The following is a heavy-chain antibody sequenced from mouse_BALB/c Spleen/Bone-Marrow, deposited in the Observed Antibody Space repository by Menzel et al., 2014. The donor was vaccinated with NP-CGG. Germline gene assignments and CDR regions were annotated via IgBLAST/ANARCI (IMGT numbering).Heavy chain of an antibody. Sequence: VQRVESGAELVRPGASVKLSCKASGYTFTGYWMNWVKQRPGQGLEWIGMIDPSDSETHYNQMFRDKATLTVDKSSSTAYMQLSSLTSEDSAVYYCTRKYGKGGDFWGQGTTLTVSS. J-gene: IGHJ2*01. CDR3: TRKYGKGGDF. CDR1: GYTFTGYW. CDR2: IDPSDSET. V-gene: IGHV1-61*01. D-gene: IGHD2-10*02.